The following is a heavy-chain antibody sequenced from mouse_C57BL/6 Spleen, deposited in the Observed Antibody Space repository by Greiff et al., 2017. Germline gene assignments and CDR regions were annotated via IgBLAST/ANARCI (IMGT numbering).Heavy chain of an antibody. V-gene: IGHV1-42*01. Sequence: EVQGVESGPELVKPGASVKISCKASGYSFTGYYMNWVKQSPEKSLEWIGEINPSTGGTTYNQKFKAKATLTVDKSSSTAYMQLKSLTSEDSAVYYCARWEGVKGDYWGQGTTLTVSS. CDR3: ARWEGVKGDY. CDR2: INPSTGGT. CDR1: GYSFTGYY. J-gene: IGHJ2*01. D-gene: IGHD2-2*01.